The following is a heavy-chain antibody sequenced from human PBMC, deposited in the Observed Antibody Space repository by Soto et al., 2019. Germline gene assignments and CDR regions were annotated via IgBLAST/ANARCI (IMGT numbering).Heavy chain of an antibody. CDR3: ARGSAAAAPSSYYYMDA. D-gene: IGHD6-13*01. CDR2: INHSGST. CDR1: GGSFSGYY. J-gene: IGHJ6*03. V-gene: IGHV4-34*01. Sequence: PSETLSLTCAVYGGSFSGYYWSWIRQPPGKGLEWIGEINHSGSTNYNPSLKSRVTISVDTSKNQFSLKLSSVTAADTAVYYCARGSAAAAPSSYYYMDAWGKGTTVTVSS.